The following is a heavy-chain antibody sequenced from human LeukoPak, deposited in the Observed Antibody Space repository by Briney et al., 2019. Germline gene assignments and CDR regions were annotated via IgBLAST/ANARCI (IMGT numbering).Heavy chain of an antibody. CDR3: ARALFGVYYMDV. V-gene: IGHV3-53*01. D-gene: IGHD3-10*01. J-gene: IGHJ6*03. CDR1: GFTFSSYA. CDR2: IYSGGST. Sequence: PGGSLRLSCAASGFTFSSYAMHWVRQAPGKGLEWVSVIYSGGSTYYADSVKGRFTISRDNSKNTLYLQMNSLRVEDTAVYYCARALFGVYYMDVWGKGTTVTISS.